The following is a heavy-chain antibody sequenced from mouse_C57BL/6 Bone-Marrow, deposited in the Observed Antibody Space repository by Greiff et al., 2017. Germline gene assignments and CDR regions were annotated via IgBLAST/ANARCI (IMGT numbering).Heavy chain of an antibody. D-gene: IGHD1-1*01. CDR1: GFTFTDYY. Sequence: LVEPGPSVKISCKASGFTFTDYYMHWVKQSHGKSLEWIGLVYPYNGGTSYNQKFKGKATLTVDTSSSTAYMELNSLTSEDSAVYYCASSPITTVVAMDWYFDVWGTGTTVTVSS. CDR3: ASSPITTVVAMDWYFDV. V-gene: IGHV1-36*01. CDR2: VYPYNGGT. J-gene: IGHJ1*03.